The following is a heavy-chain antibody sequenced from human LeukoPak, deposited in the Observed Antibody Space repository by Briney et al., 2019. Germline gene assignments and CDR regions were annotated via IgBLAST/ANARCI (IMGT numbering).Heavy chain of an antibody. CDR3: ARSLGGYITF. CDR1: GGSISSGGYS. Sequence: SETLSLTCAVSGGSISSGGYSWSWIRQPPGKGLEWIGYIYHSGSTYYNPSLKSRVTISVDRSKNQFSLKLSSVTAADTAVYYCARSLGGYITFWGQGTLVTVSS. J-gene: IGHJ4*02. V-gene: IGHV4-30-2*01. CDR2: IYHSGST. D-gene: IGHD5-12*01.